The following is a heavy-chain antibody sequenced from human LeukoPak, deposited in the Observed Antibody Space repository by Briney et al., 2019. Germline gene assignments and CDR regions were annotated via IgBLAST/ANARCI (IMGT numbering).Heavy chain of an antibody. CDR3: ARGGVSSSARFDY. CDR1: GFTFSSYA. D-gene: IGHD6-6*01. Sequence: PGGSLRLSCAASGFTFSSYAMHWVRQAPGKGLEYVSAISSNGGSTYYANSVKGRFTISRDNSKNTLYLQMGSLRAEGMAVYYCARGGVSSSARFDYWGQGTLVTVSS. J-gene: IGHJ4*02. CDR2: ISSNGGST. V-gene: IGHV3-64*01.